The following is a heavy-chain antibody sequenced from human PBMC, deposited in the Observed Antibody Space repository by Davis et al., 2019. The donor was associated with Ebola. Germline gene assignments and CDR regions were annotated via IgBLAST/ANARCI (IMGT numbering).Heavy chain of an antibody. CDR3: AKYYNWNYRAPRGFDY. J-gene: IGHJ4*02. D-gene: IGHD1-7*01. CDR2: ISGSGGST. V-gene: IGHV3-23*01. CDR1: GFTFSSYA. Sequence: PGGSLRLSCAASGFTFSSYAMSWVRQAPGKGLEWVSAISGSGGSTYYADSVKGRFTISRDNSKNTLYLQMNSLRAEDTAVYYCAKYYNWNYRAPRGFDYWGQGTLVTVSS.